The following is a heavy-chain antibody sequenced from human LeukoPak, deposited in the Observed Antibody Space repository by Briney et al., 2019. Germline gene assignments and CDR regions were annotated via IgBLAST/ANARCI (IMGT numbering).Heavy chain of an antibody. Sequence: ASVKVSCKASGYTFTGYYMHWVRQAPGQALEWMGWINPNSGGTNYAQKFQGRVTMTRDTSISTAYMELSRLRSDDTAVYYCARFYDSSGYYNGGTDYWGQGTLVTVSS. CDR1: GYTFTGYY. CDR2: INPNSGGT. J-gene: IGHJ4*02. CDR3: ARFYDSSGYYNGGTDY. V-gene: IGHV1-2*02. D-gene: IGHD3-22*01.